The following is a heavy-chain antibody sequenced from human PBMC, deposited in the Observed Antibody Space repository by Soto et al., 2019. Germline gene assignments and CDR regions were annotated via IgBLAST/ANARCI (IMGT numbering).Heavy chain of an antibody. D-gene: IGHD2-15*01. CDR1: GFTFSSYW. Sequence: EVQLVESGGGLVQPGGSLRLSCAASGFTFSSYWMHWVRQAPGKGMVWVSRINSAGRSTSYSDSVKGRFTISRDNAKNTVYLQMSSLRPEDTAVYYCAREIFYWGQGTLVTVSS. CDR3: AREIFY. CDR2: INSAGRST. V-gene: IGHV3-74*01. J-gene: IGHJ4*02.